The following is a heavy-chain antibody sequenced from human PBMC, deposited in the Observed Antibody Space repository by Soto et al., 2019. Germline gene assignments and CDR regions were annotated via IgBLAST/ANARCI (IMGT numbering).Heavy chain of an antibody. V-gene: IGHV3-64D*06. D-gene: IGHD6-6*01. Sequence: GGSLRLSCSASGFTFSSYTMHWARQAPGKGLEYVSAISSNGGSTYYADSVKDRFTISRDNSKNTLYLQMSSLRTEDTAVYYCVKDQRGSRSSSQFDYWGQGTLVTVSS. CDR1: GFTFSSYT. CDR3: VKDQRGSRSSSQFDY. CDR2: ISSNGGST. J-gene: IGHJ4*02.